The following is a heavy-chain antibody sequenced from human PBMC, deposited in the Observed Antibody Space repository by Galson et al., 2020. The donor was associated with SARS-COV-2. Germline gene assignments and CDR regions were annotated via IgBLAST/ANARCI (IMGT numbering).Heavy chain of an antibody. CDR2: FDPEDGET. J-gene: IGHJ3*02. D-gene: IGHD2-2*01. V-gene: IGHV1-24*01. CDR1: GYTLTELS. CDR3: ASSTSWWHAFDI. Sequence: ASVKVSCKVSGYTLTELSMHWVRQAPGKGLEWMGGFDPEDGETIYAQKFQGRVTMTEDTSTDTAYMELSSLRSEDTAVYYCASSTSWWHAFDIWGQGTMVTVSS.